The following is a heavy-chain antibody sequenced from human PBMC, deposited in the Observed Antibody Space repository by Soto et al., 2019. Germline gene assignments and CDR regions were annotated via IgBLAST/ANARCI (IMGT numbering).Heavy chain of an antibody. V-gene: IGHV3-48*01. Sequence: GGFLRLSCAASGFTFSSYSMNWVRQAPGKGLEWVSYISSSSSTIYYADSVKGRFTISRDNAKNSLYLQMNSLRAEDTAVYYCAKESYNRRTDFDYWGQGTLVTVSS. D-gene: IGHD3-10*01. CDR3: AKESYNRRTDFDY. J-gene: IGHJ4*02. CDR1: GFTFSSYS. CDR2: ISSSSSTI.